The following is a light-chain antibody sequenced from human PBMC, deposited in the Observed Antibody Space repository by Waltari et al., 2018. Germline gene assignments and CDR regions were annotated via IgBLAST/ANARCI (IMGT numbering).Light chain of an antibody. V-gene: IGKV1-39*01. CDR3: QQSLSTPFT. CDR1: QSVSTY. CDR2: AAS. J-gene: IGKJ3*01. Sequence: DIQMTQSPSSLSASVGGRVTITCRASQSVSTYLNWYQQKPGKAPKLLIYAASSLQSGVPSRFSGSGSWTDFTLTISSLQPEDFATYSCQQSLSTPFTVGPGTKVDIK.